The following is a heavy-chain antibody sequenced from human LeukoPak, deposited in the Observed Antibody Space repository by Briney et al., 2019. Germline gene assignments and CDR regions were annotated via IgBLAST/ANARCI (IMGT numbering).Heavy chain of an antibody. CDR3: AKGLSYYDSSGYYGYNY. D-gene: IGHD3-22*01. CDR2: ISGSGGST. Sequence: SGGSLRLSCAASGFTFSSYAMSWVRQAPGKGLEWVSAISGSGGSTYYADSVKGRFTISRDNSKNTLYLQMNSLRDEDTAVYYCAKGLSYYDSSGYYGYNYWGQGTLVTVSS. J-gene: IGHJ4*02. V-gene: IGHV3-23*01. CDR1: GFTFSSYA.